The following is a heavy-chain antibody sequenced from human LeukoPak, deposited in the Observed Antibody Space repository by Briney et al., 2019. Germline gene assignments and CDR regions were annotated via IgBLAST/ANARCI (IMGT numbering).Heavy chain of an antibody. CDR2: IYHSGST. D-gene: IGHD2-2*02. CDR3: ARMWEYCSSTSCYTGFDY. V-gene: IGHV4-38-2*01. Sequence: SETLSLTCAVSGYSISSGYYWGWSRQPPGKGLEWIGSIYHSGSTYYKPSLKRRVTISVDTSKNQFSLKLSSVTAADTAVYYCARMWEYCSSTSCYTGFDYWGQGTLVTVSS. CDR1: GYSISSGYY. J-gene: IGHJ4*02.